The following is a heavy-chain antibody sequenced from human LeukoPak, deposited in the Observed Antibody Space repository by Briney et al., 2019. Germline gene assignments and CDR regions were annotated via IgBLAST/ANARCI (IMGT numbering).Heavy chain of an antibody. CDR2: IYYSGST. CDR3: ARMIGDDAFDI. Sequence: KPSETLSLTCTVSGGSISSYYWSWIRQPPGKGLEWIGYIYYSGSTNANPSLKSRLTISVDTSKNQCSLKLSSVTATDTAVYYCARMIGDDAFDIWGQGTMVTVSS. CDR1: GGSISSYY. J-gene: IGHJ3*02. D-gene: IGHD3-22*01. V-gene: IGHV4-59*08.